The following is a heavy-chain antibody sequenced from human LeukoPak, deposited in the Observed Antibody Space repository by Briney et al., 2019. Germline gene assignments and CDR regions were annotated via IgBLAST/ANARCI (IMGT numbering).Heavy chain of an antibody. CDR3: ARERSYYYDSSGLEY. Sequence: GGSLRLSCAASGFTFSSYWMYWVRQAPGKGLVRVSRINSDGSSTSYEDSVKGRFTISRDNAKNTLYLQMNSLRAEDTAVYYCARERSYYYDSSGLEYWGQGTLVTVSS. D-gene: IGHD3-22*01. CDR1: GFTFSSYW. J-gene: IGHJ4*02. CDR2: INSDGSST. V-gene: IGHV3-74*01.